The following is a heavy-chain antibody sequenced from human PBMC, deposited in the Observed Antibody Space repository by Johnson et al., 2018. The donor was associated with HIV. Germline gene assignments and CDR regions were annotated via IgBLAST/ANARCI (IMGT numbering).Heavy chain of an antibody. CDR3: ASLGLDLLVKAPLSVVFDAFDI. V-gene: IGHV3-30-3*01. CDR2: ISYDGSNK. D-gene: IGHD3-16*01. Sequence: VQLVESGGGVVQPGRSLRLSCAASGFTFSSYAMHWVRQAPGKGQEWVAVISYDGSNKYYADSVKGRFTISRDNSQNTLYLQMNSLRAEDTAVYYCASLGLDLLVKAPLSVVFDAFDIWGQGTMVTVSS. CDR1: GFTFSSYA. J-gene: IGHJ3*02.